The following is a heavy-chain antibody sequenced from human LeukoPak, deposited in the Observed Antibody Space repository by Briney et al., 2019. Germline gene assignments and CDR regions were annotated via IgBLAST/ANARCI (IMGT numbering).Heavy chain of an antibody. CDR2: MTGSGSTT. Sequence: PGGSLRLPCVASGFTFSSYEMNWVRQAPGKGLEWVSYMTGSGSTTHYADSVKGRFTISRDNAKNSLFLEMNSLRAEDTAVYYCARDGTPQYGSGWLFFDCWGQGTPVTVSS. J-gene: IGHJ4*02. CDR1: GFTFSSYE. V-gene: IGHV3-48*03. D-gene: IGHD6-19*01. CDR3: ARDGTPQYGSGWLFFDC.